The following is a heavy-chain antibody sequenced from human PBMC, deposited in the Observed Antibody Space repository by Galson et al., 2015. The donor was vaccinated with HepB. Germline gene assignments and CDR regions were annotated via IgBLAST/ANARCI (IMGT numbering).Heavy chain of an antibody. J-gene: IGHJ5*02. CDR2: INTNTGNP. V-gene: IGHV7-4-1*02. CDR3: ARGGYYGSGSYFTPFEGFDP. CDR1: GYTFTSYA. D-gene: IGHD3-10*01. Sequence: SVKVSCKASGYTFTSYAMNRVRQAPGQGLEWMGWINTNTGNPTYAQGFTGRFVFSLDTSVSTAYLQISSLKAEDTAVYYCARGGYYGSGSYFTPFEGFDPWGQGTLVTVSS.